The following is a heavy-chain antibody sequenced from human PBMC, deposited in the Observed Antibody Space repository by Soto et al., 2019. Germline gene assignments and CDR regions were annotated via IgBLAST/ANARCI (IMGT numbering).Heavy chain of an antibody. J-gene: IGHJ4*02. CDR1: GGSISSGGYY. Sequence: QVQLQESGPGLVKPSQTLSLTCTVSGGSISSGGYYWSWIRQHPGKGLEWIGYIYYSGSTYYNPSLKSRVTISVDTTKNQFALKLSSVTAADTAVYYCARVPVESLWFGEFDYWGQGTLVTVSS. D-gene: IGHD3-10*01. CDR2: IYYSGST. CDR3: ARVPVESLWFGEFDY. V-gene: IGHV4-31*03.